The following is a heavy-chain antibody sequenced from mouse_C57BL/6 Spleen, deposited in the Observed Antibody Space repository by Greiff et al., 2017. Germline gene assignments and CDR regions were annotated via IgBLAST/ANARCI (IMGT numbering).Heavy chain of an antibody. J-gene: IGHJ3*01. CDR1: GYTFTDYY. Sequence: QVQLQQSGAELVRPGASVKLSCKASGYTFTDYYINWVKQRPGQGLEWIARIYPGSGNTYYNEKFKGKATLTVEKSSSTAYMQLSSLTSEDSAVYFCARGGSKEGFAYGGQGTLVTVSA. V-gene: IGHV1-76*01. CDR2: IYPGSGNT. D-gene: IGHD2-5*01. CDR3: ARGGSKEGFAY.